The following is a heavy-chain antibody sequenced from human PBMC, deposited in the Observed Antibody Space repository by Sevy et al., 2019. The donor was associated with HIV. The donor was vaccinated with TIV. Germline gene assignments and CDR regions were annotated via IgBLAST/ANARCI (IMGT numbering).Heavy chain of an antibody. CDR2: ISFSGGST. CDR3: ARDSGSLTSYFDY. Sequence: GGSLRLSCAASGFTFSTYAMTWVRQAPGKGLEWVSVISFSGGSTYYADSVKGRFTISRDNSKNTLYLQMISLRAEDMAVYYCARDSGSLTSYFDYWGQGTLVTVSS. CDR1: GFTFSTYA. V-gene: IGHV3-23*01. D-gene: IGHD3-10*01. J-gene: IGHJ4*02.